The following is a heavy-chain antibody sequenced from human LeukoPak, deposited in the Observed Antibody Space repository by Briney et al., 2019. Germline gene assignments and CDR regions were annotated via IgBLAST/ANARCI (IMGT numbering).Heavy chain of an antibody. CDR1: GFTFSGSG. V-gene: IGHV3-33*01. D-gene: IGHD6-19*01. CDR3: ARVDSAWALHF. J-gene: IGHJ4*02. CDR2: IWYDGSKK. Sequence: GRSLRLSCAASGFTFSGSGMHWVRQAPGKGLEWVGIIWYDGSKKYYADSVKGRFTISRDNSKNTLYLEMNSLRAEDTAVYYCARVDSAWALHFWGQGTLVTVSS.